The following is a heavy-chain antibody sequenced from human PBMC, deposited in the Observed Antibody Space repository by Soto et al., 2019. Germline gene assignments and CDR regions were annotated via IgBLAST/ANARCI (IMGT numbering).Heavy chain of an antibody. V-gene: IGHV3-23*01. D-gene: IGHD3-10*01. CDR2: ISASDSRT. J-gene: IGHJ5*01. CDR3: AKEEAVRGGSFDS. CDR1: GFTFTHYA. Sequence: VPLLESGGGLVQPGGSLRLSCTASGFTFTHYAMRWVRRAPGKGLEWVSAISASDSRTYDADSVKGRFTISRDNAKNTLYLPMNSLSAEDAAVYYCAKEEAVRGGSFDSWGHGTLVTVSS.